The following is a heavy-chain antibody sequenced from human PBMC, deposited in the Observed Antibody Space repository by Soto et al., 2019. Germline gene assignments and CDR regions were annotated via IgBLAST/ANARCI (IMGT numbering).Heavy chain of an antibody. D-gene: IGHD6-6*01. Sequence: SETLSLTCAVYGGSFSGYYWSWIRQPPGKGLEWIGEINHSGSTNYNPSLKSRVTISVDTSKNQFSLKLSSVTAADTAVYYCARGGSSSSGNYYYYMDVWGKGTTVTVSS. V-gene: IGHV4-34*01. CDR1: GGSFSGYY. CDR3: ARGGSSSSGNYYYYMDV. CDR2: INHSGST. J-gene: IGHJ6*03.